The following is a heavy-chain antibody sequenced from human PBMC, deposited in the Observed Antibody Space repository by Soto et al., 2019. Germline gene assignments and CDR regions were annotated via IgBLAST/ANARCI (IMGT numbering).Heavy chain of an antibody. CDR1: GFTFSSYS. J-gene: IGHJ4*02. CDR3: ARYIAASYYDYVGGSYRSDLFDY. CDR2: ISSSSSYI. Sequence: GGSLRLSCAASGFTFSSYSMNWVRQAPGKGLEWVSCISSSSSYIYYADSVKGRFTISRDNAKNTLYLQMNSLRAEDTAVYYCARYIAASYYDYVGGSYRSDLFDYWGQGTLVTVSS. D-gene: IGHD3-16*02. V-gene: IGHV3-21*04.